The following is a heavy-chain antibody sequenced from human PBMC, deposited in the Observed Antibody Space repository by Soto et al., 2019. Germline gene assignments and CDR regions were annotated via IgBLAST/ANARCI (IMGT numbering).Heavy chain of an antibody. CDR3: ARVEYYDFWSGYLGLNYYYYGMDV. CDR1: GFTFSSYA. V-gene: IGHV3-30-3*01. CDR2: ISYDGSNK. D-gene: IGHD3-3*01. J-gene: IGHJ6*02. Sequence: QVQLVESGGGVVQPGRSLRLSCAASGFTFSSYAMHWVRQAPGKGLEWVAVISYDGSNKYYADSVKGRFTISRDNSKNTLYLQMNSLRAEDTAVYYCARVEYYDFWSGYLGLNYYYYGMDVWGQGTTVTVSS.